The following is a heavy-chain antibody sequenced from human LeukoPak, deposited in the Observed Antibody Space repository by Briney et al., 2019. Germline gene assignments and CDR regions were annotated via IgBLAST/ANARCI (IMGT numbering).Heavy chain of an antibody. V-gene: IGHV3-7*01. CDR2: INQGGSVQ. CDR3: ARVEYSGWNLEY. CDR1: GFTFRSYW. D-gene: IGHD5-12*01. Sequence: GGSLRLSCAASGFTFRSYWMSWVRQAPGKGLEWVANINQGGSVQYYMDSVKGRFTISRDDARNSLYVQMNSLRDEDTAVYYCARVEYSGWNLEYWGQGTLVTVSS. J-gene: IGHJ4*02.